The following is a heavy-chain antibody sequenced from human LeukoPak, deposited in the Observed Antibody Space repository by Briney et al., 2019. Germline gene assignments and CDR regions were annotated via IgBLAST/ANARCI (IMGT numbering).Heavy chain of an antibody. J-gene: IGHJ5*02. D-gene: IGHD3-10*01. CDR2: IYSTGTT. Sequence: GGSLRLSCAVSGFAVSSNYVSWVRQAPGKGLEWVSVIYSTGTTFYADPVKGRFIISRDNSKNTVYLQMNGLRPEDTAVYYCARDRGPGWFDPWGQGTLVTVSS. V-gene: IGHV3-66*03. CDR3: ARDRGPGWFDP. CDR1: GFAVSSNY.